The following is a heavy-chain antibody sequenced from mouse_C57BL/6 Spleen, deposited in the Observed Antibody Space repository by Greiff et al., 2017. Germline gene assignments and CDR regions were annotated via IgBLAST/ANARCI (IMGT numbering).Heavy chain of an antibody. CDR1: GYSITSGYY. J-gene: IGHJ2*01. V-gene: IGHV3-6*01. CDR3: ASIDYYGSSYQYYFDY. CDR2: ISYDGSN. D-gene: IGHD1-1*01. Sequence: EVQLQESGPGLVKPSQSLSLTCSVTGYSITSGYYWNWIRQFPGNKLEWMGYISYDGSNNYNPSLKNRISITRDTSKNQFFLKLNSVTTEDTATYYCASIDYYGSSYQYYFDYWGQGTTRTVSS.